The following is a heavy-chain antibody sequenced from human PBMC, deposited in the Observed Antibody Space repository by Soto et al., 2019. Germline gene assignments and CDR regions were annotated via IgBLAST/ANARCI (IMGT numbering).Heavy chain of an antibody. J-gene: IGHJ4*02. CDR2: ISSGGGSP. V-gene: IGHV3-23*01. CDR3: AKGGGRIVPRHFDN. Sequence: SLRLSCTPSGFTFSHYAMSWVRQAPGRGLEWVSGISSGGGSPYNADSVKGRFSISRDNSKNTLYLQMNSLRAEDTAVYYCAKGGGRIVPRHFDNWGQGILVTVSS. D-gene: IGHD1-26*01. CDR1: GFTFSHYA.